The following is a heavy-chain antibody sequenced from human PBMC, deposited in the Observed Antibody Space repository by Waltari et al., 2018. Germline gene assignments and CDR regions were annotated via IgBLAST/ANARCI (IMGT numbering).Heavy chain of an antibody. V-gene: IGHV3-30-3*02. CDR1: GFTFSSYA. J-gene: IGHJ2*01. D-gene: IGHD5-18*01. Sequence: QVQLVESGGGVVQPGRSLRLSCAASGFTFSSYAMHWVRQAPGKGLEWVAVISYDGSNKYYADSVKGRVTISRDNSKNTLYRQMNSLRAEDTAVYYCAKSYRGYSYGRTDWYFDLWGRGTLVTVSS. CDR3: AKSYRGYSYGRTDWYFDL. CDR2: ISYDGSNK.